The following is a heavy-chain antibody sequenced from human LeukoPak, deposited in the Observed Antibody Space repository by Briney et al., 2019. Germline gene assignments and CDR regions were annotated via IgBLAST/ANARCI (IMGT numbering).Heavy chain of an antibody. CDR2: IKSKAYGGTT. V-gene: IGHV3-49*03. Sequence: GGSLRLSCTASGFTFGDYAMSWFRQAPGKALEWVGFIKSKAYGGTTEYAASVKGRFTISRDDSKSIAYLRMNSLKTEDTAVYYCTASSGWYYFDYWGQGTLVTVSS. CDR1: GFTFGDYA. CDR3: TASSGWYYFDY. D-gene: IGHD6-19*01. J-gene: IGHJ4*02.